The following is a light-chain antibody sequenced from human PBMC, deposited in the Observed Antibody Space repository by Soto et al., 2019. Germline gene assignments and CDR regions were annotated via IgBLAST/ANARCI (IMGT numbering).Light chain of an antibody. V-gene: IGKV2-28*01. J-gene: IGKJ5*01. Sequence: DIVVTQSPLTLPVTPGETASISCRSSQSLLHSNGYNYLDWYLQKPGQSPQLLIYLGSNRASGVPDRFSGSGSGTEFTLTIDSLQSEDFAVYFCQQYNNWPFSFGQGTRLEIK. CDR2: LGS. CDR3: QQYNNWPFS. CDR1: QSLLHSNGYNY.